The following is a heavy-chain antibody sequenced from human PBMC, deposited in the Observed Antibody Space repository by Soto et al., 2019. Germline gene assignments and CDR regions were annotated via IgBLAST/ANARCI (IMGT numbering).Heavy chain of an antibody. Sequence: DVELVQSGAEVKRPGESLRISCQCSGYTFSNMWIAWVRQMPGKGLEYMGIISPADSETRYSPAFQGQVTISVDRSSSTAYLQWSSLKASDSGFYYGARSNSSSPYFDYWGQGALVTESS. CDR2: ISPADSET. CDR1: GYTFSNMW. J-gene: IGHJ4*02. V-gene: IGHV5-51*01. D-gene: IGHD6-13*01. CDR3: ARSNSSSPYFDY.